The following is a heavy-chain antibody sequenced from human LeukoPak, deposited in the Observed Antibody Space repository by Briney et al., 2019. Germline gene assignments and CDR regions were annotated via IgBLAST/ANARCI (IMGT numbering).Heavy chain of an antibody. Sequence: GGSLRLSCVASGFTFTDSAMQWVRQAPGKGLEWISTIGATGANTYYADYVRGRFTISIDNSRNTVSLQMNSLRVEDAAVYYCARRPNWGFSDLWAPETLVSVS. CDR3: ARRPNWGFSDL. J-gene: IGHJ4*02. D-gene: IGHD7-27*01. CDR2: IGATGANT. CDR1: GFTFTDSA. V-gene: IGHV3-23*01.